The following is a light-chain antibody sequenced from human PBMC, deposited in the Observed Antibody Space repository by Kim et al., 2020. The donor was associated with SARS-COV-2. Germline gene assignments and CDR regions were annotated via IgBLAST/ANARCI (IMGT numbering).Light chain of an antibody. CDR3: QQSYSTPHT. J-gene: IGKJ2*01. Sequence: ATVGDRVTSTCRASQSISIYLNRYQQKPGKAPKLLIYAASSLQRGVPSRFSGSGSGTDFTLTISILQPEDFATYYCQQSYSTPHTFGQGTKLEI. V-gene: IGKV1-39*01. CDR1: QSISIY. CDR2: AAS.